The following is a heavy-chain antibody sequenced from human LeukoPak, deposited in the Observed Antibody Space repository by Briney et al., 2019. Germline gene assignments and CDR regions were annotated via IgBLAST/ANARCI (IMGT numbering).Heavy chain of an antibody. CDR1: GFTFSSYS. V-gene: IGHV3-21*04. CDR3: ARDSPLWLGELHTYDY. CDR2: ISSSSSYI. D-gene: IGHD3-10*01. J-gene: IGHJ4*02. Sequence: GGSLRLSCAASGFTFSSYSMNWVRQAPGKGLEWVSSISSSSSYIYYADSVKGRFTISRDNAKNSLYLQMNSLRSEDTAVYYCARDSPLWLGELHTYDYWGQGTLVTVSS.